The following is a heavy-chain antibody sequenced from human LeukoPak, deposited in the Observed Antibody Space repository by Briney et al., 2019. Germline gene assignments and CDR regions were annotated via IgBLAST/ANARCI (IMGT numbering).Heavy chain of an antibody. Sequence: SETLSLTCAVYGGSFSGYYWSWIRQPPGKGLEWIGEINHSGSTNYNPSLKSRVTISVDTSKNQFSLKLSSVTAAGTAVYYCARGRQLWPPASPLAPFDYWGQGTLVTVSS. D-gene: IGHD5-18*01. CDR3: ARGRQLWPPASPLAPFDY. CDR2: INHSGST. CDR1: GGSFSGYY. J-gene: IGHJ4*02. V-gene: IGHV4-34*01.